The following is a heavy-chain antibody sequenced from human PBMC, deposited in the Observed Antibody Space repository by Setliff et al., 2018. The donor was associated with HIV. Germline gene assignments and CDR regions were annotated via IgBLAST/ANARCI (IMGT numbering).Heavy chain of an antibody. CDR3: ARSPGIAAAGWGWFDP. V-gene: IGHV1-69*13. D-gene: IGHD6-13*01. Sequence: RASVKVSCKASGDSFSSYDISWVRQAPGQGPEWMGRIIPIFVTPNYAQKFQDRVTITADESTSTAYMELSSLRSEDTAVYYCARSPGIAAAGWGWFDPRGQGTLVTVSS. CDR2: IIPIFVTP. CDR1: GDSFSSYD. J-gene: IGHJ5*02.